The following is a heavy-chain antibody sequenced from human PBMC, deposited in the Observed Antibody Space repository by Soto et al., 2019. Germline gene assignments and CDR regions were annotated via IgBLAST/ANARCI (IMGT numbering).Heavy chain of an antibody. CDR3: GHRRESYDYSGLDV. Sequence: SGPTLVNPTHTLTLTCTFSGFSLTTIGLGVGWIRQPPGKALEWLAVIYWNDDKRYNPSLRSRLAITKDTSKNQVVLTMTNMDPVDTATYYCGHRRESYDYSGLDVWGQGTTVTVSS. V-gene: IGHV2-5*01. CDR1: GFSLTTIGLG. D-gene: IGHD3-16*01. CDR2: IYWNDDK. J-gene: IGHJ6*02.